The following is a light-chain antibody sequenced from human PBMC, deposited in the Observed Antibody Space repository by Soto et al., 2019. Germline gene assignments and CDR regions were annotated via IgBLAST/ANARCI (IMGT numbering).Light chain of an antibody. Sequence: SYELAQPPSVSVAPGQTARITCGGNNIGSKSVHWYQQKPGQAPVLVVYDDTDRPAGIPERFSASNSGNTATLTISRVEAGDEADYYCQVWDSSTDHYVFGTGTKVTVL. CDR3: QVWDSSTDHYV. CDR1: NIGSKS. CDR2: DDT. V-gene: IGLV3-21*02. J-gene: IGLJ1*01.